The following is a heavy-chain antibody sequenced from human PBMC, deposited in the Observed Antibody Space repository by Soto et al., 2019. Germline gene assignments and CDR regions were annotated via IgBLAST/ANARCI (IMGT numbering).Heavy chain of an antibody. CDR3: AREGMARGVIIA. J-gene: IGHJ5*02. CDR1: VFTFSSYS. V-gene: IGHV3-21*01. D-gene: IGHD3-10*01. CDR2: ISSSSSYI. Sequence: VGSLRLSCAASVFTFSSYSMNCVRHSPGKGLEWVSSISSSSSYIYYADSVKGRFTISRDNAKNSLYLQMNSLRAEDTAVYYCAREGMARGVIIAWGQGTLVTVSS.